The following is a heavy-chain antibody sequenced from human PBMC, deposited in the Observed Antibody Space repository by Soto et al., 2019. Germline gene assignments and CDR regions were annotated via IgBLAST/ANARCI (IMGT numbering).Heavy chain of an antibody. CDR3: ATVRWELHDAFDI. V-gene: IGHV4-31*03. J-gene: IGHJ3*02. CDR2: IYHSGMT. Sequence: QVQLQESGPGLVKPSQTLSLTCTVSGGSISTGGYYWSWIRQHPGRGLEWIGYIYHSGMTFSNPSLQSRFAISIDPSKNKFSLKLSSVTAADTAVYYCATVRWELHDAFDIWGQGTMVSVSS. D-gene: IGHD1-26*01. CDR1: GGSISTGGYY.